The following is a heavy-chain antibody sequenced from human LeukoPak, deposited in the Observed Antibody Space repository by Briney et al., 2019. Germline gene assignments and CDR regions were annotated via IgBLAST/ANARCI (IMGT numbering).Heavy chain of an antibody. V-gene: IGHV3-7*01. Sequence: GGSLRLSCAASGFTFSGYWMSWVRQAPGKGLEWVANIKQDGSEKYYVDSVKGRFTISRDNAKNSLYVQMNSLRAEDKAVCYCARILSPRQLFGESEYNCFDPWGQGTLVTVSS. D-gene: IGHD3-10*02. J-gene: IGHJ5*02. CDR2: IKQDGSEK. CDR3: ARILSPRQLFGESEYNCFDP. CDR1: GFTFSGYW.